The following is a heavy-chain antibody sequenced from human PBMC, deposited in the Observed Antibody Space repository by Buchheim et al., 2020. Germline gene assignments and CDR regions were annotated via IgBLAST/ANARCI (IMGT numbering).Heavy chain of an antibody. D-gene: IGHD5-12*01. CDR2: IWYDGSKK. CDR1: GFTFTRFG. CDR3: ARQDPYESYNYYGVDV. V-gene: IGHV3-33*01. J-gene: IGHJ6*02. Sequence: QVQLVESGGGVVQPGTSLRLSCAASGFTFTRFGMHWVRQAPGRGLEWVAVIWYDGSKKYYTDSVKGRFTISRDNSKNTLYLQMNSLRAEDTAVYFCARQDPYESYNYYGVDVWGQGTT.